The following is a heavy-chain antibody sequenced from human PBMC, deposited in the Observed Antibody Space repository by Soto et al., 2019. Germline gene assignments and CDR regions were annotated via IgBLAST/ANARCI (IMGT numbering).Heavy chain of an antibody. CDR2: IYYSGST. CDR3: ARFGSGYYYYYGMDV. CDR1: GGSISSYY. J-gene: IGHJ6*02. V-gene: IGHV4-59*12. Sequence: SETLSLTCTVSGGSISSYYWSWIRQPPGKGLEWIGYIYYSGSTNYNPSLKSRVTISVDTSKNQFSLKLSSVTAADTAVYYCARFGSGYYYYYGMDVWGQGTTVTVSS. D-gene: IGHD3-10*01.